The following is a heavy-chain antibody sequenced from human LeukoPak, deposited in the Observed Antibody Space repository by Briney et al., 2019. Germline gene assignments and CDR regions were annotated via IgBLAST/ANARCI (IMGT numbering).Heavy chain of an antibody. CDR2: MNPNSGNT. CDR1: GYTFTSYD. CDR3: AGVWFGESAFDP. D-gene: IGHD3-10*01. Sequence: ASVKVSCKASGYTFTSYDINWVRQATGQGLEWMGWMNPNSGNTGYAQKFQGRVTMTRNTSISTAYMELSSLRSEDTAVYYCAGVWFGESAFDPWGQGTLVTVSS. J-gene: IGHJ5*02. V-gene: IGHV1-8*01.